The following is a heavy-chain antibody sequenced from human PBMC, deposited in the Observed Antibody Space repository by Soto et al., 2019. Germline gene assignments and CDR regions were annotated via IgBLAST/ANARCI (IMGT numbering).Heavy chain of an antibody. J-gene: IGHJ4*02. CDR1: GFTFSSYA. CDR3: AKAFSWYDY. Sequence: EVQLLESGGGLIQPGGSLRLSCAASGFTFSSYAMNWVRQAPGKGLEWVSGISGSGGSTYYADSVKGRFTISRDNSKNTLYLQMSSVRAEDTAVYYCAKAFSWYDYWGQGTLVTVSS. CDR2: ISGSGGST. D-gene: IGHD6-13*01. V-gene: IGHV3-23*01.